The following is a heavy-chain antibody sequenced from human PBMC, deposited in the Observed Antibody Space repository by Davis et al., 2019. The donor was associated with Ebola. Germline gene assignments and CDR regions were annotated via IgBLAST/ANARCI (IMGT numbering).Heavy chain of an antibody. CDR3: VKDKRMGMDFDY. CDR1: GFTFTTYA. V-gene: IGHV3-64D*08. Sequence: ESLKISCLASGFTFTTYAMHWARQAPGKGLEYVSAISTNGDSTFYAASVKGRFTISRDNSKNTLYLQMSSLRPEDTAVYYCVKDKRMGMDFDYWGQGTLATVSS. D-gene: IGHD7-27*01. J-gene: IGHJ4*02. CDR2: ISTNGDST.